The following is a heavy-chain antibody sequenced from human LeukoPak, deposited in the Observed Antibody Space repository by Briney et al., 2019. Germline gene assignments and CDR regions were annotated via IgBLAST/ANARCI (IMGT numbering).Heavy chain of an antibody. V-gene: IGHV4-39*07. J-gene: IGHJ3*02. CDR1: GGSISSSSYY. Sequence: PSETLSLTCTVSGGSISSSSYYWGWIRQPPGKGLEWIGSIYYSGSTYYNPSLKSRVTISVDTSKNQFSLKLSSVTAADTAVYYCARARAYYDSSGYYSGNAFDIWGQGTMVTVSS. CDR3: ARARAYYDSSGYYSGNAFDI. CDR2: IYYSGST. D-gene: IGHD3-22*01.